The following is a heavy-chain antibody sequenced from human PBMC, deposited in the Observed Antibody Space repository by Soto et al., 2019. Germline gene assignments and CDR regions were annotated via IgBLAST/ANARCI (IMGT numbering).Heavy chain of an antibody. V-gene: IGHV1-46*01. D-gene: IGHD6-19*01. CDR3: ARVGIAVAGDDAFDI. J-gene: IGHJ3*02. Sequence: QVQLVQSGAEVKKPGASVKVSCKASGYTFTSYYMHWVRQAPGQGLEWMGIINPSGGSTSYAQKFQGRVTMTRDTSTSTVYMELSSLRSEDTAVYYCARVGIAVAGDDAFDIWGQGTMVTVSS. CDR1: GYTFTSYY. CDR2: INPSGGST.